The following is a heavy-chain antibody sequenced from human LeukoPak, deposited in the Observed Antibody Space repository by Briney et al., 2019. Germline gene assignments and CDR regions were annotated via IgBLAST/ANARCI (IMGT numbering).Heavy chain of an antibody. V-gene: IGHV3-48*01. CDR3: ARAVEDWFDP. J-gene: IGHJ5*02. CDR1: GFTFSSYS. Sequence: GGSLRLSCAASGFTFSSYSMNWVRQAPGKGLEWVSYISSSSSTIYYADSVKGRFTISRDNAKNSLYLQMNSLRAEDTAVYYCARAVEDWFDPWGQGTLVTVSS. CDR2: ISSSSSTI.